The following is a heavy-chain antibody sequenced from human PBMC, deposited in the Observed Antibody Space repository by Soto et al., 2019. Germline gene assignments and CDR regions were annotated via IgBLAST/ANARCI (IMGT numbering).Heavy chain of an antibody. CDR1: GGSFSGYY. CDR3: ARTYGSGSRGTLDI. V-gene: IGHV4-34*01. J-gene: IGHJ3*02. Sequence: QVQLQQWGAGLLKSSENLSLTCAVYGGSFSGYYWSWIRQPPGKGLEWIGEINYSGSTNYNPSLKSRVTISVDTPKNQLSLKLSSVTAADTAVYYCARTYGSGSRGTLDIWGQGTMVTVSS. CDR2: INYSGST. D-gene: IGHD3-10*01.